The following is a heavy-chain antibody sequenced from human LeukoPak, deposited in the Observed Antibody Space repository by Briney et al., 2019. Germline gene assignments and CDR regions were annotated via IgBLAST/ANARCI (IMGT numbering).Heavy chain of an antibody. D-gene: IGHD6-13*01. CDR1: GFTFGDYY. Sequence: GGSLSLSCAASGFTFGDYYMNWIRQAPGKGLEWVSYMSTSGSTIYYADSVKGRFTISRDNAKSSLYLQMNSLRAEDTAVYYCARLSSRRGYYFDYWGQGTLVTVSS. V-gene: IGHV3-11*01. CDR3: ARLSSRRGYYFDY. CDR2: MSTSGSTI. J-gene: IGHJ4*02.